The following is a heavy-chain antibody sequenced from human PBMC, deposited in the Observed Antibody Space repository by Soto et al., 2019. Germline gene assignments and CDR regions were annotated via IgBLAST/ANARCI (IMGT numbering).Heavy chain of an antibody. CDR1: GFALSTSGVT. CDR2: IYGNDDK. D-gene: IGHD4-17*01. V-gene: IGHV2-5*01. CDR3: VHRTTVTSVDY. Sequence: QITLKESGPTLVNPTQTLTLTCTFSGFALSTSGVTVGWTRQPPGKALEWLAFIYGNDDKRYSPSLKSRLTITKDTSKNLVVLIMTNMDPADTATYYCVHRTTVTSVDYWGQGTLVTVAS. J-gene: IGHJ4*02.